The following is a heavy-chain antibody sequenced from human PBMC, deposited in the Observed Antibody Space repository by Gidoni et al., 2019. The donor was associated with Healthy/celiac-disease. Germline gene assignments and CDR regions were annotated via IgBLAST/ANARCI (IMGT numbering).Heavy chain of an antibody. CDR2: IYSGGST. CDR3: ARVGSAFLGLMDV. J-gene: IGHJ6*02. D-gene: IGHD3-3*02. CDR1: GFTVSSNY. Sequence: EVQLVESGGGLIQPGGSLRLSCAASGFTVSSNYMSWVRQAPGKGLEWVSVIYSGGSTYYADSVKGRFTISRDNSKNTLYLQMNSLRAEDTAVYYCARVGSAFLGLMDVWGQGTTVTVSS. V-gene: IGHV3-53*01.